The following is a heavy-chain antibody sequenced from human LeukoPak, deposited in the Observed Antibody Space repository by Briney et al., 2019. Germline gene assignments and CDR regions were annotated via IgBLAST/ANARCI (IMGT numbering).Heavy chain of an antibody. CDR3: ARMDAGYYGSLPEY. V-gene: IGHV4-39*01. J-gene: IGHJ4*02. D-gene: IGHD3-10*01. CDR1: GGSISSSSYY. Sequence: SETLSLTCTVSGGSISSSSYYWGWIRQPPGKGREWMGSIYYSGSTYYNSSLNRRATISVDTSKNQFSLKLSSVTAADTPVYYCARMDAGYYGSLPEYWGQGTLVTVSS. CDR2: IYYSGST.